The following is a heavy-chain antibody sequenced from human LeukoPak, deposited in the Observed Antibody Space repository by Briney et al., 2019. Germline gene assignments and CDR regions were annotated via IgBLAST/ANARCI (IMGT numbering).Heavy chain of an antibody. CDR1: GGSITSENW. CDR2: IFHSGST. J-gene: IGHJ4*02. V-gene: IGHV4-4*02. CDR3: ARTSNYWSPYFDY. D-gene: IGHD1-1*01. Sequence: SETLSLTCGVSGGSITSENWWSWVRQPPGKGLEWIGEIFHSGSTNYNPSLASRVTISVDRSKNQFFLELASVTAADTAIYYCARTSNYWSPYFDYWGQGALVTVSS.